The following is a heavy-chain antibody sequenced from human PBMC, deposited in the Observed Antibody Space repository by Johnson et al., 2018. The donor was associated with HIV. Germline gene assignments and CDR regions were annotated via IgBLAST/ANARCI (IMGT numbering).Heavy chain of an antibody. J-gene: IGHJ3*02. Sequence: VLLLESGGGLVKPGGSLRLSCAASGFTFSSYAMHWVRQAPGKGLEWVAVILYDGSNNYYADSVKGRFTISRDNSKNTLYLQMNSLRAEDKAVYYCARDLGGGYSSSSYAFDIWGQGTMVTVSS. CDR2: ILYDGSNN. D-gene: IGHD6-6*01. V-gene: IGHV3-30*04. CDR3: ARDLGGGYSSSSYAFDI. CDR1: GFTFSSYA.